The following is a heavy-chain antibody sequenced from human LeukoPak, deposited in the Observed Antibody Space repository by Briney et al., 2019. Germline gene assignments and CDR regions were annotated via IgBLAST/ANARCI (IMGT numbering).Heavy chain of an antibody. D-gene: IGHD3-10*01. V-gene: IGHV3-30*04. CDR2: ISYDGSNK. CDR3: AKDQGDRGVMNY. Sequence: GRSLRLSCVASGFAFNTQAMHWVRQAPGKGLEWVAVISYDGSNKYYADSVKGRFTISRDNSKNTLYLQMNSLRAEDTAVYYCAKDQGDRGVMNYWGQGTLVTVSS. J-gene: IGHJ4*02. CDR1: GFAFNTQA.